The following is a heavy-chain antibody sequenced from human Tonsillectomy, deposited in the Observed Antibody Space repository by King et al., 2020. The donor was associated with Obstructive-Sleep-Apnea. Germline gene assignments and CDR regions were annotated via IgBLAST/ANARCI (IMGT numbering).Heavy chain of an antibody. D-gene: IGHD6-13*01. V-gene: IGHV1-2*02. CDR1: GYTFTDYY. Sequence: QLVQSGAEVKKPGASVKVSCKASGYTFTDYYVHWVRQAPGQGLEWMGWINPNSGGTHYAQKFQGRVTMTMDTAIRTAYMELSRLRSDDTAMYYCAREYTSTWQEEGLDYWGQGTLVTVSS. CDR2: INPNSGGT. J-gene: IGHJ4*02. CDR3: AREYTSTWQEEGLDY.